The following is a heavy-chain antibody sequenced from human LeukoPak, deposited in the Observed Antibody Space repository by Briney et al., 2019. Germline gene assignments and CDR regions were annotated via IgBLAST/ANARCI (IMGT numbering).Heavy chain of an antibody. V-gene: IGHV3-74*01. CDR3: VSFYETY. D-gene: IGHD2/OR15-2a*01. CDR2: INSDGSWT. CDR1: GNYW. J-gene: IGHJ4*02. Sequence: PGGSLRLSCAASGNYWMHWVRQVPGKGPVWVSHINSDGSWTSYADSVKGRFTISKDNAENTVYLQMNSLRAEDTAVYYCVSFYETYWGRGTLVTVSS.